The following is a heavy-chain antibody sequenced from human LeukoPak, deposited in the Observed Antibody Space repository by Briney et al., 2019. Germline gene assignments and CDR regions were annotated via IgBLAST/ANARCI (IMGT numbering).Heavy chain of an antibody. V-gene: IGHV3-30*03. J-gene: IGHJ4*02. Sequence: GGSLRLSCAASEFIFSDHGMHWVRQAPGKGLEWVAVISHDESQTKYGDSVRGRFTISRDNSKNTLYLQINSLRAEDTAVYYCARDDSPVTTWLDYWGQGTLVTVSS. CDR2: ISHDESQT. D-gene: IGHD4-17*01. CDR3: ARDDSPVTTWLDY. CDR1: EFIFSDHG.